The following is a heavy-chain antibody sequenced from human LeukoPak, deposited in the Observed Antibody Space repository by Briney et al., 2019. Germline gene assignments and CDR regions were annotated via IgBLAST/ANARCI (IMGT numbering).Heavy chain of an antibody. J-gene: IGHJ4*02. D-gene: IGHD2-2*01. Sequence: GGSLRLSCAASGFTFSGSAMHWVRQASGKGLEWVGRIRSKANSYATAYAASVKGRFTISRDDSKNTAYLQMNSLKTEDTAVYYCASLKPFYCSSTSCPYHWGQGTLVTVSS. CDR1: GFTFSGSA. CDR2: IRSKANSYAT. CDR3: ASLKPFYCSSTSCPYH. V-gene: IGHV3-73*01.